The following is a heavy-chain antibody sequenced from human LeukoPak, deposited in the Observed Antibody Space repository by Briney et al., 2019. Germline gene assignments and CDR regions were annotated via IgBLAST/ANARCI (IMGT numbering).Heavy chain of an antibody. CDR3: AGGGSITVAGY. Sequence: GGSLWHSRAASGFTFSSYGMHWVRQAPGKGLEWVAVISYDGSNKYYADSVKGRFTISRDNSKNTLYLQMNSLRAEDTAVYYCAGGGSITVAGYWGQGTRVTVSS. V-gene: IGHV3-30*03. CDR2: ISYDGSNK. J-gene: IGHJ4*02. D-gene: IGHD6-19*01. CDR1: GFTFSSYG.